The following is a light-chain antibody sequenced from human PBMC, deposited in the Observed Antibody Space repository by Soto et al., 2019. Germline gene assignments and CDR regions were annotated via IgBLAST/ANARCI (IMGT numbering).Light chain of an antibody. J-gene: IGLJ2*01. CDR1: SGSVSTSYY. Sequence: QTVVTQEPSFSVSPGGTVTLTCGLSSGSVSTSYYPSWYQQTPGQAPRTLIDSTNTRSSGVPDRFSGSILGNKAALTITGAQADDEYDYYCVLYMGSGIRVFGGGTKVTVL. CDR2: STN. CDR3: VLYMGSGIRV. V-gene: IGLV8-61*01.